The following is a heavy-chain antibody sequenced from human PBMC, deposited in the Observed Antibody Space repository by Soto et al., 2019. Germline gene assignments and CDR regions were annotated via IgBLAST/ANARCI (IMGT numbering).Heavy chain of an antibody. CDR2: INPSGGST. Sequence: QVQLVQSGAEVKKPGASVKVSCKASGYTFTGYYMHWVRQAPGQGLEWMGRINPSGGSTSYAQKSQGRATMTRATYTSTGNMVLSSLRADYTAVYVGASGIRWLMDYWGQGTLVTVSS. CDR1: GYTFTGYY. J-gene: IGHJ4*02. V-gene: IGHV1-46*01. D-gene: IGHD3-16*01. CDR3: ASGIRWLMDY.